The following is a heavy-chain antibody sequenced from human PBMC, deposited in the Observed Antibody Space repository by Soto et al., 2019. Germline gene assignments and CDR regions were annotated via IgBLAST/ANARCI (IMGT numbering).Heavy chain of an antibody. V-gene: IGHV1-18*01. CDR1: GYNFNIYG. D-gene: IGHD3-9*01. CDR2: ISAYDGKT. Sequence: SSVKVSCKASGYNFNIYGINWVRQAPGQGLELMGWISAYDGKTTYAEKFQGRVTMTTDASTSTAYMELSSLRSEETAVYYCARDQSSLRYFDWLPINWFDPWGQATLVTVSS. J-gene: IGHJ5*02. CDR3: ARDQSSLRYFDWLPINWFDP.